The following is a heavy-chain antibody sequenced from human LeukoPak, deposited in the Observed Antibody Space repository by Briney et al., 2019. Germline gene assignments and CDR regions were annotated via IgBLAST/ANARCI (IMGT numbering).Heavy chain of an antibody. D-gene: IGHD3-22*01. CDR1: GGSISSGDYY. CDR3: ARRDYYDSSGYYLFDY. Sequence: SETLSLTCTVSGGSISSGDYYWSWIRQPPGKGLDWIGYIYYSGSTYYNPSLKSRVTISVDTSKNQFSLKLSSVTAADTAVYYCARRDYYDSSGYYLFDYWGQGTLVTVSS. J-gene: IGHJ4*02. CDR2: IYYSGST. V-gene: IGHV4-30-4*01.